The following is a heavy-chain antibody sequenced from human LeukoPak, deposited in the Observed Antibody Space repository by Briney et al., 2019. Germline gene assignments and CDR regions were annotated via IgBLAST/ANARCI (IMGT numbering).Heavy chain of an antibody. CDR1: GFTFDDYA. CDR2: ISWNSGSI. V-gene: IGHV3-9*01. J-gene: IGHJ4*02. Sequence: GRSLRLSCAASGFTFDDYAMHWVRQAPGKGLEWVSGISWNSGSIGYADSVKGRFTISRDNAKNSLYLQMNSLRAEDTAVYYCAREDYDYVWGSYRYHVDYWGQGTLVTVSS. CDR3: AREDYDYVWGSYRYHVDY. D-gene: IGHD3-16*02.